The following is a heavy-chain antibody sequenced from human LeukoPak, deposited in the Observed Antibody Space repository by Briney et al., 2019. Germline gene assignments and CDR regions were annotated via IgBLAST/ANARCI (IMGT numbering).Heavy chain of an antibody. V-gene: IGHV3-53*01. J-gene: IGHJ4*02. CDR1: GFTVSGNY. CDR2: IYSGGTT. Sequence: GGSLRLSCAVSGFTVSGNYMSWVRQAPGKGLEWVSLIYSGGTTYYADSVKGRFTISRDNSKNTLYLKMNSLRAEDTAVYYCARRAGGYSHPYDYWGQGILVTVSS. CDR3: ARRAGGYSHPYDY. D-gene: IGHD4-23*01.